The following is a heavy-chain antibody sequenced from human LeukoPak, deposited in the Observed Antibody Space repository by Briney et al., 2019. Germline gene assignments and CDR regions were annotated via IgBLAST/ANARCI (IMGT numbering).Heavy chain of an antibody. CDR2: ISGSGGST. CDR1: GFTFSNHA. J-gene: IGHJ4*02. D-gene: IGHD3-16*01. CDR3: AKWPEGAMDYFDY. V-gene: IGHV3-23*01. Sequence: GGSLRLSCAASGFTFSNHAMAWVRQAPGKGLEWVSAISGSGGSTYYADSVKGRFTISRDNSKNTLYLEMSSLRVEDTAIYYCAKWPEGAMDYFDYWGQGTLVTVSS.